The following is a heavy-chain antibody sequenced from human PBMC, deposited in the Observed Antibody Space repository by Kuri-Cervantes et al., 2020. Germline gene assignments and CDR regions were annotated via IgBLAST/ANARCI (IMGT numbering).Heavy chain of an antibody. CDR3: AKAGRVVVTTGWFDP. CDR1: GYTFTSYG. D-gene: IGHD3-22*01. J-gene: IGHJ5*02. Sequence: ASVKVSCKASGYTFTSYGISWVRQAPGQGLEWMGWISAYNGDTNYAQKLQGRVTMTTDTSTSTAYMELRSLRSDDTALYYCAKAGRVVVTTGWFDPWGQGTLVTVSS. V-gene: IGHV1-18*01. CDR2: ISAYNGDT.